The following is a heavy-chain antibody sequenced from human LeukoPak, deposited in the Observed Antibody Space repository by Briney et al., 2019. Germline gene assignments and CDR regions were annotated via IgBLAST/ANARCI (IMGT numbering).Heavy chain of an antibody. J-gene: IGHJ4*02. V-gene: IGHV1-2*02. Sequence: GASVKVSCKASGYTFTSYGISWVRQAPGQGLEWMGWINPNSGGTNYAQKFQGRVTMTRDTSISTAYMELSRLRSDDTAVYYCARHYYDSSGYPIDYWGQGTLVTVSS. CDR3: ARHYYDSSGYPIDY. CDR1: GYTFTSYG. D-gene: IGHD3-22*01. CDR2: INPNSGGT.